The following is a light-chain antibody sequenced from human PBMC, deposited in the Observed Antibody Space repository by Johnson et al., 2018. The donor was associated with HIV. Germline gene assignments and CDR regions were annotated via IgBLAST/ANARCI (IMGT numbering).Light chain of an antibody. CDR3: GTWDSSLSVYV. Sequence: SVLTQPPSVSAAPGQKVTISCSGSSSNIGNNYVSWYQQLPGTAPKLLIYDNNKRPSGIPDRFSGSKSGTSATLGITGLLPGDEADYYCGTWDSSLSVYVFGTGTKVTVL. CDR1: SSNIGNNY. CDR2: DNN. J-gene: IGLJ1*01. V-gene: IGLV1-51*01.